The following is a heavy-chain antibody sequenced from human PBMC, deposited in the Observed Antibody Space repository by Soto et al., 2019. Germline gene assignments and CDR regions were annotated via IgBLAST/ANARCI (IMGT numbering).Heavy chain of an antibody. V-gene: IGHV3-30*18. Sequence: QVQLVESGGGVVQPGRSLRLSCAASGFTFSSYGMHWVRQAPGKGLEWVAVISYDGGNKYYADSVKGRFTISRDNSKNTLDLQMNSLRAEDTAVYYCAKDRGIVLGPAAISSWGQGTLVTVSS. D-gene: IGHD2-2*01. CDR2: ISYDGGNK. CDR3: AKDRGIVLGPAAISS. J-gene: IGHJ4*02. CDR1: GFTFSSYG.